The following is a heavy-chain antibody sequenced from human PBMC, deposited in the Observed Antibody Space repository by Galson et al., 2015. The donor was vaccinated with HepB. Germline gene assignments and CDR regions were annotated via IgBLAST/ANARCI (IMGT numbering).Heavy chain of an antibody. D-gene: IGHD3-10*01. J-gene: IGHJ5*02. V-gene: IGHV2-5*02. Sequence: PALVKPTQTLTLTCTFSGFSLSTSGVGVGWIRQPPGKALEWLALIYWDDNKRYSPSLKSRLTITKDTSKNQVVLTMTNMDPMDTATYYCAHRPRSERGRYYYGSGSQNLNWFDPWGQGTLVTVSS. CDR1: GFSLSTSGVG. CDR2: IYWDDNK. CDR3: AHRPRSERGRYYYGSGSQNLNWFDP.